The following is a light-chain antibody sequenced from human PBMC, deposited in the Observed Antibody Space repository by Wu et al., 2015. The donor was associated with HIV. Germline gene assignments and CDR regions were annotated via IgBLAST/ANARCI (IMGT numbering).Light chain of an antibody. CDR3: QQRLNWPPVT. J-gene: IGKJ5*01. CDR1: QSVDRY. Sequence: DTVLTQSPATLSLSPGERATVSCRASQSVDRYLAWYQLKPGQAPRLLIYDTSNRATGIPARFSGSGSGTDFTLTISSLEPEDFAVYYCQQRLNWPPVTFGQGTRLEIK. V-gene: IGKV3-11*01. CDR2: DTS.